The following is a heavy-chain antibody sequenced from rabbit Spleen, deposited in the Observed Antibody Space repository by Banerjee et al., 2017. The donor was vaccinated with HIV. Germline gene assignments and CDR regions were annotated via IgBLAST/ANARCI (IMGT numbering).Heavy chain of an antibody. Sequence: QSLEESGGGLFQPGGSLALTCKASGFSLNSDYVMCWVRQAPGKGLEWIGCIYINPGRSYYATWVNGRFTISRTSSTTVTLQMTNLTAADTATYFCASDHYGVGVFSLWGQGTLVTVS. CDR2: IYINPGRS. CDR3: ASDHYGVGVFSL. J-gene: IGHJ4*01. V-gene: IGHV1S40*01. D-gene: IGHD2-1*01. CDR1: GFSLNSDYV.